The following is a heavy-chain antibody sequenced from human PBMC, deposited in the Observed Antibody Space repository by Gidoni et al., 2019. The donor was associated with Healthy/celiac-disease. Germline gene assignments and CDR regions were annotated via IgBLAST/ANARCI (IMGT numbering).Heavy chain of an antibody. D-gene: IGHD3-9*01. CDR2: ISSSSSYI. CDR1: GFTFSSYS. CDR3: ASHTYYDILTGYYPDY. J-gene: IGHJ4*02. Sequence: EVQLVESGGGLVTPGGSLRLSCAASGFTFSSYSMNWVRQAPGKGLEWVSSISSSSSYIYYADSVKGRFTISRDNAKNSLYLQMNSLRAEDTAVYYCASHTYYDILTGYYPDYWGQGTLVTVSS. V-gene: IGHV3-21*01.